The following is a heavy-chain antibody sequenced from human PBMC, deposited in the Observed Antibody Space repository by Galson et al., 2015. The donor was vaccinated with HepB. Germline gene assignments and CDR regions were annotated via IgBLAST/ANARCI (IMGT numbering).Heavy chain of an antibody. D-gene: IGHD6-13*01. J-gene: IGHJ4*02. CDR2: SHYSGSTT. CDR1: GGSISGYY. Sequence: SETLSLTCTVSGGSISGYYWNWIRQPPGKGLEWIGSSHYSGSTTKYNPSLKSRATISVDTSRNQFSLKLTSVTAADTAVYYCAKGGNSNWYDGDYWGQGTLVTVSS. CDR3: AKGGNSNWYDGDY. V-gene: IGHV4-59*01.